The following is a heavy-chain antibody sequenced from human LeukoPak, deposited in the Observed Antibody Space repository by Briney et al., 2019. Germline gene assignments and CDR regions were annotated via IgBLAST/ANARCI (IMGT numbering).Heavy chain of an antibody. J-gene: IGHJ4*02. CDR2: INHRGAT. CDR1: GGSFSSYY. Sequence: SETLSLTCAVYGGSFSSYYWSWIRQPPGKGLEWIGEINHRGATNYNPSLKSRVTISVDTSKNQLSLKLSSVTAADTAVYYCARGVYIAAAQYGYWGQGTLVTVSS. D-gene: IGHD6-13*01. V-gene: IGHV4-34*01. CDR3: ARGVYIAAAQYGY.